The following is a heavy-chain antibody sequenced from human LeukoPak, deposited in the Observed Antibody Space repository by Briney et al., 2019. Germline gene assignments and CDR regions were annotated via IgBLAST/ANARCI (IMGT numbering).Heavy chain of an antibody. Sequence: GASVKISCKASGGTLSSYAISWVRQAPGQGLEWMGRVIPIFGTANYAQKFQGRVTITTDESTSTAYMELSSLRSEDTAVYYCPRIRWGGNPLDAFDSWGQGTMVTVSS. D-gene: IGHD4-23*01. CDR2: VIPIFGTA. J-gene: IGHJ3*02. CDR1: GGTLSSYA. V-gene: IGHV1-69*05. CDR3: PRIRWGGNPLDAFDS.